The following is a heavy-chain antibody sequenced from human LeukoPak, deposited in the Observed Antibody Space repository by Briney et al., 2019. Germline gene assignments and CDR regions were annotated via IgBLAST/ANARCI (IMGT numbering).Heavy chain of an antibody. Sequence: GGSLRLSCAASGFTFNSYATSWVRQAPGKGLEWVSSISSSGGSTYYADSVKGRFTISRDNSKSMLFLQMNSLRAEDTAIYYCVKGLSPGNSNWGGIDYWGQGTLVTVSS. V-gene: IGHV3-23*01. D-gene: IGHD7-27*01. CDR3: VKGLSPGNSNWGGIDY. CDR2: ISSSGGST. J-gene: IGHJ4*02. CDR1: GFTFNSYA.